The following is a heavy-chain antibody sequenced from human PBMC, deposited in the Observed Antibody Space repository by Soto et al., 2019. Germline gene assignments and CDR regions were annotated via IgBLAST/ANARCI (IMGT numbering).Heavy chain of an antibody. CDR2: INTLNGDT. CDR1: GYTFTSYA. D-gene: IGHD3-10*01. V-gene: IGHV1-3*04. Sequence: QVQLVQSGAEVKKPAASVKLSCKASGYTFTSYAIHWVRQAPGQRLESMGWINTLNGDTKYSPNFQTRVTISRDTSASTAYLELSSLTSEDTAVYFCARAPSGYYFDRWGQGTLVTVSS. J-gene: IGHJ4*02. CDR3: ARAPSGYYFDR.